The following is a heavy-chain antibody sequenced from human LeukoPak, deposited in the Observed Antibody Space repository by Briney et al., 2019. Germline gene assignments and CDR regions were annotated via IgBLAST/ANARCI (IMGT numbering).Heavy chain of an antibody. J-gene: IGHJ5*02. D-gene: IGHD2-15*01. CDR3: AREYCSGGSCYSYNWFDP. CDR2: IYYSGST. V-gene: IGHV4-59*01. CDR1: GGSISSYY. Sequence: SETLSLTCTASGGSISSYYWSWIRQPPGKGLEWIGYIYYSGSTNYNPSLKSRVTISVDTSKNQFSLKLSSVTAADTAVYYCAREYCSGGSCYSYNWFDPWGQGTLVTVSS.